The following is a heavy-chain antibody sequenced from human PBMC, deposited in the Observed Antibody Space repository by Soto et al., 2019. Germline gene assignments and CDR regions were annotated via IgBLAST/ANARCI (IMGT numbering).Heavy chain of an antibody. V-gene: IGHV4-38-2*01. CDR2: IYHSGST. D-gene: IGHD3-10*01. CDR1: GYSISSGYY. J-gene: IGHJ6*02. CDR3: ARVSGYYGSGRGLYYYGMDV. Sequence: SETLSLTCAVSGYSISSGYYCGCIRQPPGKGLEWIGSIYHSGSTYYNPSLKSRVTISVDTSKNQFSLKLSSVTAADTAVYYCARVSGYYGSGRGLYYYGMDVWGQGTTVTVSS.